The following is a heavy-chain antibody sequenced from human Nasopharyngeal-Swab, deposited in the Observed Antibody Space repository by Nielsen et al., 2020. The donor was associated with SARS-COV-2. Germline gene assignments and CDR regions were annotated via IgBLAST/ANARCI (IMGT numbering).Heavy chain of an antibody. D-gene: IGHD5-12*01. V-gene: IGHV3-53*01. CDR3: ARGLRGYSGYSDY. CDR2: IYSGGST. J-gene: IGHJ4*02. Sequence: VRQAPWKGLEWVSVIYSGGSTYYADSVKGRFTISRDNSKNTLCLQMNSLRAEDTAVYYCARGLRGYSGYSDYWGQGTLVTVSS.